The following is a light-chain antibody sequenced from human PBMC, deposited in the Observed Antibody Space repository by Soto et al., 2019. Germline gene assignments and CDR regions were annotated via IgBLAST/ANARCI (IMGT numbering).Light chain of an antibody. CDR2: DAS. CDR1: HNIYNY. V-gene: IGKV1-33*01. Sequence: DIQITQSPSSLSASVVDRVTIAFQASHNIYNYLNWYHQKPGKAPKLLIFDASNLETGVPSRFSGSGSRTHFSLTINNLQPEDVGTYFCQNYDNLPLNFGGGTKVDIK. CDR3: QNYDNLPLN. J-gene: IGKJ4*01.